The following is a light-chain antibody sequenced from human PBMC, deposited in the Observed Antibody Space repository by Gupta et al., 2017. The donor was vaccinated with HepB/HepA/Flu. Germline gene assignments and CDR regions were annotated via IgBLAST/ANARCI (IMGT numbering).Light chain of an antibody. V-gene: IGLV3-19*01. J-gene: IGLJ2*01. CDR3: NSRDSTGNHKVV. Sequence: SSELTHHPAVSVALGPTVRITCQGDSLRSYYASWYQQKPGQAPVLVIYGKNNRPSGIPDRFSGSSSGNTASLTITGAQAEDEADYYCNSRDSTGNHKVVFGGGTKLTVL. CDR1: SLRSYY. CDR2: GKN.